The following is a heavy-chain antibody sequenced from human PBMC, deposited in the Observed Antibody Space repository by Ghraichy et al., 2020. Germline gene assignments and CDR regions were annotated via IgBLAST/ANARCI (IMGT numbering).Heavy chain of an antibody. J-gene: IGHJ4*02. D-gene: IGHD3-22*01. Sequence: ASVKVSCKASGYTFTSYAMHWVRQAPGQRLEWMGWINAGNGNTKYSQKFQGRVTITRDTSASTAYMELSSLRSEDTAVYYCARVGGHYYDSSELAYWGQGTLVTVSS. CDR2: INAGNGNT. CDR1: GYTFTSYA. CDR3: ARVGGHYYDSSELAY. V-gene: IGHV1-3*01.